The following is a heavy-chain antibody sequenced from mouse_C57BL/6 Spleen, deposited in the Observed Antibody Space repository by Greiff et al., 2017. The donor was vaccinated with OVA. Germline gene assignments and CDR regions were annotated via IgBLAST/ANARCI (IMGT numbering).Heavy chain of an antibody. CDR3: THDGYPAY. V-gene: IGHV1-15*01. CDR1: GYTFTDYE. J-gene: IGHJ3*01. D-gene: IGHD2-3*01. Sequence: QVQLKESGAELVRPGASVTLSCKASGYTFTDYEMHWVKQTPVHGLEWIGAIDPETGGTAYNQKFKGKAILTADKSSSTAYMELRSLTSEDSAVYYCTHDGYPAYWGQGTLVTVSA. CDR2: IDPETGGT.